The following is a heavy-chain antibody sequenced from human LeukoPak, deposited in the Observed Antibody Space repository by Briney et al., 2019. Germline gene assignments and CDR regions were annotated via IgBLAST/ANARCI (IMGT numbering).Heavy chain of an antibody. CDR1: GGSISSSTYY. CDR2: IYYSGST. V-gene: IGHV4-39*01. CDR3: AGPLLTYYSDSSTYS. J-gene: IGHJ4*02. Sequence: SETLSLTCTVSGGSISSSTYYWGWIRQPPGKGLEWIGIIYYSGSTSYNPSLKSRVTISIDTSKTQFSLKLSSVTAADTAVYYCAGPLLTYYSDSSTYSWGQGTLVTVSS. D-gene: IGHD3-22*01.